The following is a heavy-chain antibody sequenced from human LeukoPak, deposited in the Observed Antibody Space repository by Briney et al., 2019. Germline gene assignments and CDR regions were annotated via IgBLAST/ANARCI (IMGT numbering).Heavy chain of an antibody. Sequence: SETLSFTCVVSGGSIDSCSWWRWVRQPPGKGLEWIGEIYHSGSTNYNPSLKSRVTMSVDKSKNQLSLKLTSMTAADTAVYYCVRYGSGSAHLVFEIWGQGTMVTASS. CDR3: VRYGSGSAHLVFEI. CDR2: IYHSGST. D-gene: IGHD3-10*01. CDR1: GGSIDSCSW. J-gene: IGHJ3*02. V-gene: IGHV4/OR15-8*01.